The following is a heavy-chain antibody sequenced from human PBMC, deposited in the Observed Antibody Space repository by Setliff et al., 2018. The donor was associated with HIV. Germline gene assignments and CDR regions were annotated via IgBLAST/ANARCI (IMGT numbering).Heavy chain of an antibody. CDR2: INPNGGGT. CDR1: GYTFSDHY. D-gene: IGHD3-10*01. Sequence: ASVKVSCKASGYTFSDHYMHWVRQAPGQGLEWMGWINPNGGGTNHARSFGGRVTMTMDTSIDTAYLEVTGLKYDDTAVYFCARDAGAPGRGNPLDYWGQGTLVTVSS. J-gene: IGHJ4*02. V-gene: IGHV1-2*02. CDR3: ARDAGAPGRGNPLDY.